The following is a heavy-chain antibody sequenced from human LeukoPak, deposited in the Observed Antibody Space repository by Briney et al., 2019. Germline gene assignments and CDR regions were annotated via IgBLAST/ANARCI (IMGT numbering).Heavy chain of an antibody. J-gene: IGHJ4*02. CDR2: INPNSGGT. Sequence: GASVKVSCKASGYTFTGYYMHWVRQAPGQGLEWMGWINPNSGGTNYAQKFQGRVTMTRDTSISIAYMELSRLRSDDTAVYYCARDPERYYYDSSGYYDYWGQGTLVTVSS. D-gene: IGHD3-22*01. CDR3: ARDPERYYYDSSGYYDY. CDR1: GYTFTGYY. V-gene: IGHV1-2*02.